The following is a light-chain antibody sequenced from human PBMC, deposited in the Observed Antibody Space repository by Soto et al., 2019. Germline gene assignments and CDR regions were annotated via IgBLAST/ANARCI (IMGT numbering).Light chain of an antibody. V-gene: IGKV3-15*01. CDR1: QSVSSN. J-gene: IGKJ1*01. Sequence: EIVMTQSPATLPVSPGERATLSCRASQSVSSNLAWYQQKPGQAPRLLIHGASTRATGFPARFSGSGSGTDFTLTISSLQCEDFAVYYGQQYDNWPWTFGQGTKVDI. CDR3: QQYDNWPWT. CDR2: GAS.